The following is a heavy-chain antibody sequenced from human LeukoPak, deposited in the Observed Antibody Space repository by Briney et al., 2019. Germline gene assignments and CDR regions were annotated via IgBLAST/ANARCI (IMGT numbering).Heavy chain of an antibody. V-gene: IGHV1-46*03. CDR3: ARASTYGGNSGNAFDI. CDR2: INPIVGTT. CDR1: GDTFTSYD. Sequence: ASVKVSCKASGDTFTSYDMRWVRQAPGQGLEWMGVINPIVGTTNYAQKFQGRVTITTDASTSTVYMELSSLRSEDTAVYYCARASTYGGNSGNAFDIWGQGTMVTVSS. J-gene: IGHJ3*02. D-gene: IGHD4-23*01.